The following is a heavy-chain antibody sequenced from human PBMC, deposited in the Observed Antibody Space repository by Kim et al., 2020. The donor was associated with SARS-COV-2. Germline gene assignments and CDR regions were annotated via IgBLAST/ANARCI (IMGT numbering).Heavy chain of an antibody. CDR3: AREGLWFGSPPYYYYGMDV. V-gene: IGHV1-8*01. J-gene: IGHJ6*02. D-gene: IGHD3-10*01. CDR2: MNPNSGNT. Sequence: ASVKVSCKASGYTFTSYDINWVRQATGQGLECMGWMNPNSGNTGYAQKFQGRVTMTRNTSISTAYMELSSLRSEDTAVYYCAREGLWFGSPPYYYYGMDVWGQGTTVTVSS. CDR1: GYTFTSYD.